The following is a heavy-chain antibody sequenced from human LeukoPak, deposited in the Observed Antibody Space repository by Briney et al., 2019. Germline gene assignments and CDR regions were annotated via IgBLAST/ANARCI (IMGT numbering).Heavy chain of an antibody. CDR3: ARGTDYRFDP. V-gene: IGHV1-2*06. CDR1: GYTFTGYY. Sequence: VASVTVSCKASGYTFTGYYMHWLRQAPGQGLEWMGRINPNSGGTNYAQKFQGRVTMTRDTSISTAYMELSRLRSDDTAVYYCARGTDYRFDPWGQGTLVTVSS. D-gene: IGHD4-11*01. CDR2: INPNSGGT. J-gene: IGHJ5*02.